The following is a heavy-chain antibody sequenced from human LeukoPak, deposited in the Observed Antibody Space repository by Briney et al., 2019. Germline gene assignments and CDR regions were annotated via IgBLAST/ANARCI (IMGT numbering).Heavy chain of an antibody. CDR1: GYTFTGYY. CDR2: INPNSGGT. D-gene: IGHD4-17*01. Sequence: ASVKVSCKASGYTFTGYYMHWVRQAPGQGLEWMGWINPNSGGTNYAQKFQGRVTMTRDTSISTAYMELSRLRSDDTAVYYCAREGEHGDSTSQDYWGQGTLVTVSP. V-gene: IGHV1-2*02. CDR3: AREGEHGDSTSQDY. J-gene: IGHJ4*02.